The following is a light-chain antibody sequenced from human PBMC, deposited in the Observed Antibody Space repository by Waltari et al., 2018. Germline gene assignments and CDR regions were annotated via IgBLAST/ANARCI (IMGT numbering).Light chain of an antibody. Sequence: QLVVTQSPSDSASLGATVKLTSTLSSGHSSNDIARLQQRPEKGPRYVMKVNSDGSHTKGDEIPDRFSGSSSGAARYLTISSLQSEDEGDYYCQSGGHGTWLFGGGTKLTVL. CDR3: QSGGHGTWL. CDR2: VNSDGSH. CDR1: SGHSSND. J-gene: IGLJ3*02. V-gene: IGLV4-69*01.